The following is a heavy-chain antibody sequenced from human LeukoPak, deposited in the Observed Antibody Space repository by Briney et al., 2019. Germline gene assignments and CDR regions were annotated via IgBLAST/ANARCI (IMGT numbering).Heavy chain of an antibody. V-gene: IGHV3-21*01. J-gene: IGHJ4*02. D-gene: IGHD6-19*01. CDR2: ISSTSSYI. CDR1: GFTFSTYS. Sequence: GGSLRLSCAASGFTFSTYSMNWVRQAPGKGLEWVSSISSTSSYIYYADSVKGRFTISRDNAQKSLYLQMNSLRAEDTAVYYCARVGYSSGWYFDYWGQGALVTVSS. CDR3: ARVGYSSGWYFDY.